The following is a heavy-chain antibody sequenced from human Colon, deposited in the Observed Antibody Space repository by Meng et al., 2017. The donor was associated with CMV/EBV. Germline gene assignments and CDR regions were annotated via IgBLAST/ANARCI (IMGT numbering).Heavy chain of an antibody. J-gene: IGHJ4*02. CDR3: VKGVSGWSWGYFDY. Sequence: GESLKIFCAASGFTFDDYAMHWVRQAPGKGLEWVSLISWDGGSTYYADSVKGRFTISRDDSRNSLFLQMNSLRKEDTAFYYCVKGVSGWSWGYFDYWGQGSLVTVSS. CDR2: ISWDGGST. D-gene: IGHD6-19*01. CDR1: GFTFDDYA. V-gene: IGHV3-43D*03.